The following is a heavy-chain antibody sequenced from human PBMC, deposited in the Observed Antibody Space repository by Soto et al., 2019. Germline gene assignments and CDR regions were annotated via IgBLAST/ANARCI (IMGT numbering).Heavy chain of an antibody. J-gene: IGHJ4*02. Sequence: EVQLVESGGGLVQPGRSLRLSCAASGFNFDDYAMHWVRQAPGKNMEWVSGISWEGGSVGYADSVKGRFTISRDNAXNXXYLEMNNLRSEDTALYYCAKDHDEDFGYDLDYMNYWGQGTLVTVSS. CDR1: GFNFDDYA. CDR2: ISWEGGSV. D-gene: IGHD5-12*01. V-gene: IGHV3-9*01. CDR3: AKDHDEDFGYDLDYMNY.